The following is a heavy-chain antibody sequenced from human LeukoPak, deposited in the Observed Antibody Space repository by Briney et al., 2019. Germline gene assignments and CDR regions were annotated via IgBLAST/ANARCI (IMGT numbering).Heavy chain of an antibody. CDR2: MSYSGHT. Sequence: GSLRLSCAASGFTFSDYYMSWIRQPPGKGLEWIVSMSYSGHTYYNPSLKSRVTTSIDTSKNQLSLNLKSVTAADTAVYYCARDRDVDDFDSWGHGTLVTVSS. CDR3: ARDRDVDDFDS. V-gene: IGHV4-38-2*02. J-gene: IGHJ4*01. D-gene: IGHD2-15*01. CDR1: GFTFSDYY.